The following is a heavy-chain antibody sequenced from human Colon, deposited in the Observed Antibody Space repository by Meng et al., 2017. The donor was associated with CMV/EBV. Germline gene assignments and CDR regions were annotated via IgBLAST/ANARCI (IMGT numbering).Heavy chain of an antibody. CDR1: GGTFSSYA. Sequence: SVKVSCKASGGTFSSYAISWVRQAPGQGLEWMGGIIPIFGTANYAQKFQGRVTLTTDASTTTTYMELRGLTSDDTALYYCSRDQSSGFGSDYWGQGTLVTVSS. CDR3: SRDQSSGFGSDY. V-gene: IGHV1-69*05. CDR2: IIPIFGTA. J-gene: IGHJ4*02. D-gene: IGHD3-10*01.